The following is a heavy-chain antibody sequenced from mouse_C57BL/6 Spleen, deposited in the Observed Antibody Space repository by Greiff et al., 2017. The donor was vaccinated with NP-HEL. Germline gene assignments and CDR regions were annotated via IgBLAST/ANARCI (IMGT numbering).Heavy chain of an antibody. D-gene: IGHD2-5*01. CDR3: ARKGTYYSNYGYAMDY. CDR1: GYTFTSYW. CDR2: INPSNGGT. J-gene: IGHJ4*01. Sequence: QVQLQQPGTELVKPGASVKLSCKASGYTFTSYWMHWVKQRPGQGLEWIGNINPSNGGTNYNEKFKSKATLPVDKSSSTAYMQLSSLTSEDSAVYYGARKGTYYSNYGYAMDYWGQGTSVTVSS. V-gene: IGHV1-53*01.